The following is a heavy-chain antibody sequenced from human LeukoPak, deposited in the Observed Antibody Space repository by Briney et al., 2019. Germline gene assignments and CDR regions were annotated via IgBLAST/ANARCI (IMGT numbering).Heavy chain of an antibody. Sequence: GGSLRLSCAASGFTFSDYCMSWIRQAPGKGLEWISYISSSGSTIYYADSVKGRFTISRDNSKNTLYLQMNSLRAEDTAVYYCARGVSYYYDSSGYYQNLYYFDHWGQGTLVTVSS. D-gene: IGHD3-22*01. V-gene: IGHV3-11*01. CDR2: ISSSGSTI. CDR1: GFTFSDYC. CDR3: ARGVSYYYDSSGYYQNLYYFDH. J-gene: IGHJ4*02.